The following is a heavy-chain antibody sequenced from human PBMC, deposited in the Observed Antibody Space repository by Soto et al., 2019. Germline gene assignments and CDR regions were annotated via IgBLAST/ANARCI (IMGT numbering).Heavy chain of an antibody. D-gene: IGHD3-10*01. CDR1: DYTFTNYP. Sequence: QVPLLQSGDEVKTPGASVKVSCKASDYTFTNYPISWVRQAPGQGLEWMGWISTDNGYTNYAQKFQGRVTMTTDTSTSTAYMELKSLRSDDTAVYYCAREVMYGSGSNDYWGQGTQVTVSS. J-gene: IGHJ4*02. CDR3: AREVMYGSGSNDY. CDR2: ISTDNGYT. V-gene: IGHV1-18*01.